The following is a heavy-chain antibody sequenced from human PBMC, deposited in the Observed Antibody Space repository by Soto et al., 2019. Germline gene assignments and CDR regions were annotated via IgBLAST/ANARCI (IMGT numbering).Heavy chain of an antibody. CDR2: ISGYNGNT. Sequence: QVQLVQSGAEVKKPGASVQVSCKASGYTFTIYGIFWVRQAPGQGLEWRGWISGYNGNTDYAQNLQDRVTLPTEAATSPVYMELRSLRSDDTAVYYCARVDYYESSGDYGYRGQGTLITVS. J-gene: IGHJ4*02. CDR3: ARVDYYESSGDYGY. V-gene: IGHV1-18*04. CDR1: GYTFTIYG. D-gene: IGHD3-22*01.